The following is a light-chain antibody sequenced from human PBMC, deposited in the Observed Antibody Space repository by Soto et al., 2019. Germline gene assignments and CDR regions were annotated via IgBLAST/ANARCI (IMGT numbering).Light chain of an antibody. J-gene: IGKJ1*01. CDR1: QSVSSSH. Sequence: EVELTQSPGTLSLSPGERATLSCRASQSVSSSHLAWYQQKRGQAPRLLIYDTSTRSTGLPDRFSGSGSGTDFTLTISRLEPEDFAFYHCQQYGASPWTFGQGTKVEVK. CDR3: QQYGASPWT. V-gene: IGKV3-20*01. CDR2: DTS.